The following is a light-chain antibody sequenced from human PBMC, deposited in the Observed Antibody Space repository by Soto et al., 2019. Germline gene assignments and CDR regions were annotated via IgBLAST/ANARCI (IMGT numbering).Light chain of an antibody. CDR3: SSYASSSTYV. J-gene: IGLJ1*01. Sequence: QSALSQPASVSRSPGQSITISCTGTSSDVGGYNYVSWYQQHPGKAPKLMLYDVSNRPSGASNRFSGSKSGNSASLTISGLQAEDEADYYCSSYASSSTYVFGTGTKVTVL. CDR1: SSDVGGYNY. V-gene: IGLV2-14*03. CDR2: DVS.